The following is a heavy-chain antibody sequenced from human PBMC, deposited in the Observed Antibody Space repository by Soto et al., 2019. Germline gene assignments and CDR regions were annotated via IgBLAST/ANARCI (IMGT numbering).Heavy chain of an antibody. Sequence: SETLSLTCTVSGGSISSDNYYWSWIRQPPGKGPEWIGNIYYSGSTNYNPSLKSRLTISVDTSKNQFSLKLNSVTAADTAVYYCARHLTSTTYGMDVWGQGTTVTVSS. V-gene: IGHV4-30-4*01. CDR3: ARHLTSTTYGMDV. CDR1: GGSISSDNYY. J-gene: IGHJ6*02. CDR2: IYYSGST. D-gene: IGHD2-2*01.